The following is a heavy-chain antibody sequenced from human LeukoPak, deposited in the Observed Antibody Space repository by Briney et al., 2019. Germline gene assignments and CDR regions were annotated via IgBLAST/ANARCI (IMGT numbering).Heavy chain of an antibody. CDR1: GGSISGYF. D-gene: IGHD6-19*01. CDR2: LYYSGGT. J-gene: IGHJ3*02. Sequence: KPSETLSLTCTVSGGSISGYFWSWIRQPPGKGLELIGYLYYSGGTNYNPSLKSRVTVSVDTSKDQFSLRLSSVTAADTAVYYCARLLAVAGGDAFDIWGQGKMVTVSS. CDR3: ARLLAVAGGDAFDI. V-gene: IGHV4-59*08.